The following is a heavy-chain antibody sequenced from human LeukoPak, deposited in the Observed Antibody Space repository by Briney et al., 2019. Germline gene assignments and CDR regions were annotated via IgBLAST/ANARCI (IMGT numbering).Heavy chain of an antibody. J-gene: IGHJ4*02. V-gene: IGHV3-7*01. CDR3: ASQFWGGYSEY. CDR1: GFTFSSYW. D-gene: IGHD3-3*01. CDR2: IKQDGSEK. Sequence: GGSLRLSCAASGFTFSSYWMSWVRQAPGKGLEWVANIKQDGSEKYYVDSVKGRFTISRDNAKNSLSLQMNSLRSDDTAVYYCASQFWGGYSEYWGQGTLVTVSS.